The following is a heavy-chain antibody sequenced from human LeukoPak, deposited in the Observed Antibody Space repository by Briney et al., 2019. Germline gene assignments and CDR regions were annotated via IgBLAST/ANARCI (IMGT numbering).Heavy chain of an antibody. J-gene: IGHJ4*02. CDR1: GGSISSGGYH. CDR3: ARDPVDGFGFYDY. V-gene: IGHV4-61*02. Sequence: SQTLSLTCTVSGGSISSGGYHWSWFRQPAGKGVQWIERVHASGSINYNPSLKSRVTISVDTSRTQFSLKVTSMTAADTAVYYCARDPVDGFGFYDYWGQGTLVTVSS. CDR2: VHASGSI. D-gene: IGHD3-10*01.